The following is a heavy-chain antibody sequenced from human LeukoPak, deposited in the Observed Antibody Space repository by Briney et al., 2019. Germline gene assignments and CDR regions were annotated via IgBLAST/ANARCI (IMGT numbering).Heavy chain of an antibody. CDR3: ARPRYCSSNSCYEDAFDI. CDR2: ISSSGSTI. Sequence: GGSLRLSCAASGFTFSDYYMSWVRQAPGKGLEWLSHISSSGSTIYYADSVKGRFTISRENAKKSQYMQMNSMRAEDTAVYYCARPRYCSSNSCYEDAFDIWGHGTTVTVSS. D-gene: IGHD2-2*01. J-gene: IGHJ3*02. CDR1: GFTFSDYY. V-gene: IGHV3-11*04.